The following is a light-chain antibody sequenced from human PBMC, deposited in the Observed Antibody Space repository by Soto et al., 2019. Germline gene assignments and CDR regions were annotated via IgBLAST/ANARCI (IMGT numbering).Light chain of an antibody. CDR2: DAF. Sequence: EKVMTQSPATLSVSPGERATLSCRASQSVKSRLAWYQQKPGQAPRLLLYDAFTSATGIPARCSGSASGTEFTLTIGSLQSEDFAVYYCQQYDEWTLNLGVGTKVE. CDR1: QSVKSR. CDR3: QQYDEWTLN. J-gene: IGKJ4*01. V-gene: IGKV3-15*01.